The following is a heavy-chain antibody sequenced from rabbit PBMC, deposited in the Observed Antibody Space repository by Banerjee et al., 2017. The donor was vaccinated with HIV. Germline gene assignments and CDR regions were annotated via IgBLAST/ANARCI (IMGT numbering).Heavy chain of an antibody. J-gene: IGHJ2*01. V-gene: IGHV1S40*01. D-gene: IGHD4-1*01. CDR3: AREGASSGWAFDP. CDR1: GIDFSNYYF. Sequence: QSLEESGGDLVKPGASLTLTCTASGIDFSNYYFMCWVRQAPGKGLEWIACIDTGSSGSTYYASWAKGRFTISKASPTTVTLQMTSLTAADTATYFCAREGASSGWAFDPRGPGTLVTVS. CDR2: IDTGSSGST.